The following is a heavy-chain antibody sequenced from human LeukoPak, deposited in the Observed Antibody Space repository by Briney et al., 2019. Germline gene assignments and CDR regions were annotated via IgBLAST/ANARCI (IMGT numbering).Heavy chain of an antibody. CDR3: ARSPSGNRPFDY. V-gene: IGHV4-39*07. Sequence: SETPSLTCTVSGGSISSSSYYWGWIRQPPGKGLEWIGSIYYSGSTYYNPSLKSRVTISVDTSKNQFSLKLSSVTAADTAVYYCARSPSGNRPFDYWGQGTLVTVSS. CDR2: IYYSGST. J-gene: IGHJ4*02. CDR1: GGSISSSSYY. D-gene: IGHD1-14*01.